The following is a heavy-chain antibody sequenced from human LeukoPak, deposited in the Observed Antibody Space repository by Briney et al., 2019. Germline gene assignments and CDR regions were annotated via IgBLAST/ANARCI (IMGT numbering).Heavy chain of an antibody. CDR1: GGSFSGYY. V-gene: IGHV4-34*01. Sequence: PSETLSLTCAVYGGSFSGYYWSRIRQPPGKGLEWIGEIDHSGSTNYNPSLKSRVTISVDTSKNQFSLKLSSVTAADTAVCYCARRLITMVRGVFDYWGQGTLVTVSS. D-gene: IGHD3-10*01. CDR3: ARRLITMVRGVFDY. J-gene: IGHJ4*02. CDR2: IDHSGST.